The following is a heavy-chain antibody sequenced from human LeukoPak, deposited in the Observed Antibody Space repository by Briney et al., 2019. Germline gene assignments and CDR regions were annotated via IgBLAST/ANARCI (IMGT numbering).Heavy chain of an antibody. Sequence: PSETLSLTCTVSGGSISSSSYYWGWIRQPPGKGLEWIGSIYYSGSTYYNPSLKSRVTISVDTSKNQFSLKLSSVTAADTAVYYCARLHGSGSYYNFWDYYYGMDVWGQGTTVTVSS. CDR3: ARLHGSGSYYNFWDYYYGMDV. V-gene: IGHV4-39*01. CDR2: IYYSGST. CDR1: GGSISSSSYY. J-gene: IGHJ6*02. D-gene: IGHD3-10*01.